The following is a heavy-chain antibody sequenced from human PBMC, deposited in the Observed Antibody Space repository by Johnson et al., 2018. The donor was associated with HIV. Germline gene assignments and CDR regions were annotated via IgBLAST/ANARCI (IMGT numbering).Heavy chain of an antibody. CDR1: GFTVSSNY. D-gene: IGHD6-13*01. J-gene: IGHJ3*01. CDR3: ARDGESQQLPLGDAFDF. CDR2: IYSGGST. Sequence: VQLVESGGGLVQSGGSLRLSCGASGFTVSSNYMNWVRQAPGKGLEWFSVIYSGGSTYYTDSVKARFTISRDNSKNTLYRQMNSRRVEDTAVYYCARDGESQQLPLGDAFDFWGQGTMVTVSS. V-gene: IGHV3-66*01.